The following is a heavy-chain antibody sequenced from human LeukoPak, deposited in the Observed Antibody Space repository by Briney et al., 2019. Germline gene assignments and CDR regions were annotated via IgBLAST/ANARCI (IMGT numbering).Heavy chain of an antibody. CDR2: TRNKANSYTT. CDR1: GFTFSDHY. Sequence: TGGSLRLSCAASGFTFSDHYMDWVRQAPGKALEWVGRTRNKANSYTTEYAASVKGRFTISRDDSKNSLYLQMNSLKTEDTAVYYCASIGGNSGDFDYWGQGTLVTVSS. CDR3: ASIGGNSGDFDY. D-gene: IGHD4-23*01. J-gene: IGHJ4*02. V-gene: IGHV3-72*01.